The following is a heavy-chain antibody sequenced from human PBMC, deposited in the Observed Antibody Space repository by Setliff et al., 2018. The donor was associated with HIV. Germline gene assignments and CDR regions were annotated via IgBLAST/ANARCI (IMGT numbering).Heavy chain of an antibody. CDR1: GGLISSGSYY. J-gene: IGHJ4*02. V-gene: IGHV4-61*02. Sequence: SETLSLTCNVPGGLISSGSYYWSWVRQPAGKGLEWIGRAYISESSHYNPSLKSRVTISVDTSKDQFSLKLNSVTAADTAVYYCAGGRHGLGLDVWGQGTLVTVSS. CDR3: AGGRHGLGLDV. CDR2: AYISESS. D-gene: IGHD3-10*01.